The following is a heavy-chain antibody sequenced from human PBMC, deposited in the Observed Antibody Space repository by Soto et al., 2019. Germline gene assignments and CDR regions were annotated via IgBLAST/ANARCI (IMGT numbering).Heavy chain of an antibody. V-gene: IGHV3-33*01. J-gene: IGHJ6*03. Sequence: GSLRLCWAASGFIFSSYGMHWVSQAPGKGLEWVAVIWYDGSNKYYADSVKGRFTISRDNSKNTLYLQMNSLGAEDTAVYYCARGYYDILTGTSNYYYYMDVWGKGTTVTVSS. CDR1: GFIFSSYG. CDR2: IWYDGSNK. CDR3: ARGYYDILTGTSNYYYYMDV. D-gene: IGHD3-9*01.